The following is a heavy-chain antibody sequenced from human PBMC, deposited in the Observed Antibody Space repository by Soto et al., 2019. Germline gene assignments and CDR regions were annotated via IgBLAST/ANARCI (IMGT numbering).Heavy chain of an antibody. Sequence: EVQLVESGGGFVRPGGSLTLSCATYGFTFSDHYMDWVRQAPGKGLEWVGRTRNKDNSYTTEYAASVKGRFAISRDNSLSLVYLQMNSLKSEDTAVYYCARVLLLSSGGYYREAFDIWGQGTMVTVSS. CDR1: GFTFSDHY. V-gene: IGHV3-72*01. CDR2: TRNKDNSYTT. D-gene: IGHD3-10*01. CDR3: ARVLLLSSGGYYREAFDI. J-gene: IGHJ3*02.